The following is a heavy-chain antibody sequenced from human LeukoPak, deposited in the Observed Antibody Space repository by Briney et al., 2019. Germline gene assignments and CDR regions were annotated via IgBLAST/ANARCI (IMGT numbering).Heavy chain of an antibody. D-gene: IGHD2-15*01. Sequence: PGGSLRLSCAASGFTFSSYSMNWVRQAPGKGPEWVSSISSSSSYIYYADSVKGRFTISRDNAKNSLYLQMNSLRAEDTAVYYCAKDWEEGVVVVAATPPFDYWGQGTLVTVSS. CDR3: AKDWEEGVVVVAATPPFDY. J-gene: IGHJ4*02. V-gene: IGHV3-21*04. CDR1: GFTFSSYS. CDR2: ISSSSSYI.